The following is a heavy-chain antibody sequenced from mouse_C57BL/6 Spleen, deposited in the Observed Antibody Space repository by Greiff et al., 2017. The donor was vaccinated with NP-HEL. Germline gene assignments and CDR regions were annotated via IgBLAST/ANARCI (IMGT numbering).Heavy chain of an antibody. D-gene: IGHD1-2*01. CDR2: IYPGDGDT. J-gene: IGHJ2*01. Sequence: QVQLQQSGAELVKPGASVKISCKASGYAFSSYWMNWVKQRPGKGLEWIGQIYPGDGDTNYNGKFKGKATLTADKSSSTAYMQLSSLTSEDSAVYCCARVGGLRHYYFDYWGQGTTLTVSS. CDR1: GYAFSSYW. CDR3: ARVGGLRHYYFDY. V-gene: IGHV1-80*01.